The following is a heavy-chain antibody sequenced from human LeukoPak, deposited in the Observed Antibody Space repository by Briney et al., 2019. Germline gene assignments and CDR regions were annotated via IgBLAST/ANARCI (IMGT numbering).Heavy chain of an antibody. D-gene: IGHD2-2*01. J-gene: IGHJ5*02. CDR2: IYYSGST. Sequence: PSETLSLTCTVSGGSISSSSYYWGWIRQPPGKGLEWIGSIYYSGSTYYNPSLKSRVTISVDTSKNQFSLKLSSVTAADTAVYYCARHVRRVVPAAMSGTFYNWFDPWGQGTLVTVSS. CDR1: GGSISSSSYY. CDR3: ARHVRRVVPAAMSGTFYNWFDP. V-gene: IGHV4-39*07.